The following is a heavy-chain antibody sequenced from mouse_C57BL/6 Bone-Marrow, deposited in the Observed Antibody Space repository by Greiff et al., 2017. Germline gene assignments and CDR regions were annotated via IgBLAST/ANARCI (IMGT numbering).Heavy chain of an antibody. CDR2: ISYDGSN. J-gene: IGHJ2*01. D-gene: IGHD1-2*01. V-gene: IGHV3-6*01. CDR1: GYSITSGYY. Sequence: EVKLQESGPGLVKPSQSLSLTCSVTGYSITSGYYWNWIRQFPGNKLEWMGYISYDGSNNYNPSLQNRISITRDTSKNQFFLKLNSVTTEDTATYYCARSPVHYYGVGYWGQGTTLTVSS. CDR3: ARSPVHYYGVGY.